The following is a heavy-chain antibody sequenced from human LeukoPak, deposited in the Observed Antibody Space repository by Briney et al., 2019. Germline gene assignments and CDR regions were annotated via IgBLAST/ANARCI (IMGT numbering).Heavy chain of an antibody. CDR3: AKDIGSSPVGGFDP. J-gene: IGHJ5*02. CDR2: ISASGVST. D-gene: IGHD2-15*01. CDR1: GFTFSSYA. V-gene: IGHV3-23*01. Sequence: GGSLRLSCAASGFTFSSYAMTWVRQAPGKGLEWVSGISASGVSTYYADSVKGHFTISRDNAKNSLYLQMNSLRAEDMALYYCAKDIGSSPVGGFDPWGQGTLVTVSS.